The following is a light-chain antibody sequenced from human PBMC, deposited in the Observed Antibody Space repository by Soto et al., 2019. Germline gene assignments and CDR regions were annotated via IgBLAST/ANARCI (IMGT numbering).Light chain of an antibody. V-gene: IGKV3-11*01. J-gene: IGKJ5*01. CDR3: QQRYSWPPLT. CDR2: DAS. Sequence: VLTQSPATLSLSPGESATLSCRASQSVFSYLAWYQQKPGQAPRLLIYDASNRATGIPARFSGSGSGTDFTLTISGLEPEDFAVYYCQQRYSWPPLTFGQGTRLDIK. CDR1: QSVFSY.